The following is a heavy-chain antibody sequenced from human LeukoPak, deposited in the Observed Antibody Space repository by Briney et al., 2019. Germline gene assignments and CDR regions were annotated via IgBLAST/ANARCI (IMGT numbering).Heavy chain of an antibody. V-gene: IGHV3-21*01. Sequence: GGSLRLSCAASGFTFSSYSMNWVRQAPGKGLEWVSSISSSSSYIYYADSVKGRFTISRDNAKNSLYLQMNSLRAGDTAVYYCARVRTVTNFDYWGQGTLVTVSS. CDR2: ISSSSSYI. CDR1: GFTFSSYS. D-gene: IGHD4-17*01. J-gene: IGHJ4*02. CDR3: ARVRTVTNFDY.